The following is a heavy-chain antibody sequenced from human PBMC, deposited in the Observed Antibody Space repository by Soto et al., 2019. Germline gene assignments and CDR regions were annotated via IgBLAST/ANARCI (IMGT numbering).Heavy chain of an antibody. V-gene: IGHV4-4*02. CDR3: ARSAGWYAVHS. CDR2: VFHTGTT. CDR1: GDSVSSPYY. Sequence: QVQLQESGPGLVKPSGTLSLTCGVSGDSVSSPYYWCWVRQPPGKGREWIGEVFHTGTTSYNPSLRSRVTISMDKSINQFSLDLSSVTAADTAVYYCARSAGWYAVHSWGPGTLVIV. J-gene: IGHJ4*02. D-gene: IGHD6-19*01.